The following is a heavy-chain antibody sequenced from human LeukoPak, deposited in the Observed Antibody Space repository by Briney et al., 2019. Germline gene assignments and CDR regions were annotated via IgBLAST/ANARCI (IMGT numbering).Heavy chain of an antibody. V-gene: IGHV1-69*13. Sequence: SVKVSCKASGGSLSSFALNWVRQTPGQGLEWMGGIIPIFGSTNYAQKFQVRVTITADESTNTAYMELNSLRSEDTGVYYCARVMVVAGNGGYFLYWGQGTPVTVSS. CDR1: GGSLSSFA. J-gene: IGHJ1*01. D-gene: IGHD2-15*01. CDR2: IIPIFGST. CDR3: ARVMVVAGNGGYFLY.